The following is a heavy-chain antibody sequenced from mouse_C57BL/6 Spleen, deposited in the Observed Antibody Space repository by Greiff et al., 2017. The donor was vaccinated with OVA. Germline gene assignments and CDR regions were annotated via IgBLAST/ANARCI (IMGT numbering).Heavy chain of an antibody. Sequence: QVQLQQPGAELVKPGASVKMSCKASGYTFTSYWITWVKQRPGQGLEWIGDIYPGSGSTTYNEKFTSKATLTVDTSSSTAYMQLSSLTSEDAAVYYCARPEYDAFAYWGQGTLVTVSA. CDR1: GYTFTSYW. D-gene: IGHD2-14*01. V-gene: IGHV1-55*01. CDR3: ARPEYDAFAY. J-gene: IGHJ3*01. CDR2: IYPGSGST.